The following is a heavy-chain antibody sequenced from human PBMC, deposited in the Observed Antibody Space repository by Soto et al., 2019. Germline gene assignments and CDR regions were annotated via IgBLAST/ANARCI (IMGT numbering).Heavy chain of an antibody. CDR2: ITNTGNIR. J-gene: IGHJ6*03. D-gene: IGHD3-16*01. Sequence: QVQPVESGGGLFKPGESLRLSCAASGFSFSDSYMTWIRQAPGKGLEWVSDITNTGNIRHYADAVEGRFTISRDNTKNSLYLEMNGLRGDDTAMYYCARVGGIGWVGGSWRAYYMDVWGKGTTVTVSS. CDR3: ARVGGIGWVGGSWRAYYMDV. CDR1: GFSFSDSY. V-gene: IGHV3-11*01.